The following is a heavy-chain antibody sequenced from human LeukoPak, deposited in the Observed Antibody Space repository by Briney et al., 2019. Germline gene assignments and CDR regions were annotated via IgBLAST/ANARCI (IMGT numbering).Heavy chain of an antibody. V-gene: IGHV3-20*04. Sequence: GGSLRLSCVASGFTFDDYGMSWVRQTPGKGLEWVSGINWNGGSTQYADSVKGRCTVSRDNAKNSLYLQMNSLRAEDTAVYYCARSVPAMVAFDYWGQGTLVTVSS. CDR1: GFTFDDYG. D-gene: IGHD5-18*01. J-gene: IGHJ4*02. CDR3: ARSVPAMVAFDY. CDR2: INWNGGST.